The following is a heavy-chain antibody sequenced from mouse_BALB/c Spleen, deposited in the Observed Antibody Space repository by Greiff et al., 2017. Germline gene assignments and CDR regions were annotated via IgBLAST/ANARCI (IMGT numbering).Heavy chain of an antibody. Sequence: VKLMESGPGLVAPSQSLSITCTVSGFSLTSYGVHWVRQTPGKGLEWLGVIWPGGSTKYNSALMSRRSISKDNSKSQVFLKMNRLQTDDTAMYYCARNPDYYAMDYGGQGTTVNVSA. CDR2: IWPGGST. CDR1: GFSLTSYG. CDR3: ARNPDYYAMDY. J-gene: IGHJ4*01. V-gene: IGHV2-9*02.